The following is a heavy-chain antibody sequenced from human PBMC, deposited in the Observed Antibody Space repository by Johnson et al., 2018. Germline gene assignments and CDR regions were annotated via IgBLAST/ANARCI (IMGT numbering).Heavy chain of an antibody. Sequence: QVQLVQSGGGVVQPGRSLRLSCAASGFTFSSYAMHWVRQAPGKGLEWVAVISYDGSNKYYADSVKGRFNISRDNSKNTLYLQMNRLRTEDTALYYCAKDPTCDSRSCSGAFDIWGQGTMVTVSS. CDR1: GFTFSSYA. V-gene: IGHV3-30*14. CDR2: ISYDGSNK. CDR3: AKDPTCDSRSCSGAFDI. D-gene: IGHD6-13*01. J-gene: IGHJ3*02.